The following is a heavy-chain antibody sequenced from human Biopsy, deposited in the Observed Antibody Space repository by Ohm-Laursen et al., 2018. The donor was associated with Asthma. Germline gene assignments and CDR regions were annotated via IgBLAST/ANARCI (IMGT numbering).Heavy chain of an antibody. CDR2: TNERGVT. Sequence: GTLSLTCDVYPGSFSGFFWTWIRQSPGKGLEWIGETNERGVTNNTPSLKSRVIISIDTYWNRVSLKLTSVTAADTAVYYCARGPELDVWGQGTTVTVSS. J-gene: IGHJ6*02. CDR3: ARGPELDV. V-gene: IGHV4-34*01. CDR1: PGSFSGFF.